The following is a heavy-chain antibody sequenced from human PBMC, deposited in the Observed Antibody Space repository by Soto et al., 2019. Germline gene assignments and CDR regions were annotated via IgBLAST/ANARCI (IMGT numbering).Heavy chain of an antibody. CDR1: GGSISTYY. J-gene: IGHJ5*02. CDR2: IYYTGST. Sequence: QVQLQESGPGLVKPSETLSLTYTVSGGSISTYYWSWIRQPPGKGLEWIGYIYYTGSTNYNPSLKSRVTISVDTSKNQFSLKRSSVTAADTAVYYCARASGCSGDSCAFDPWGQGTLVTVSS. CDR3: ARASGCSGDSCAFDP. D-gene: IGHD2-15*01. V-gene: IGHV4-59*01.